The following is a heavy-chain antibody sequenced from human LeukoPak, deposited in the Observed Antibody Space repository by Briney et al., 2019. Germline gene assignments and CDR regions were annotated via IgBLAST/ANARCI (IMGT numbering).Heavy chain of an antibody. CDR1: GGSISSSSYY. CDR3: ASGPVRGVIIPFDY. D-gene: IGHD3-10*01. CDR2: IYYSGST. J-gene: IGHJ4*02. Sequence: SETLSLTCIVSGGSISSSSYYWGWIRQPPGKGLEWIGSIYYSGSTYYNPSLKSRVTISVDTSKNQFSLKLSSVTAADTAMYYCASGPVRGVIIPFDYWGQGTLVTVSS. V-gene: IGHV4-39*01.